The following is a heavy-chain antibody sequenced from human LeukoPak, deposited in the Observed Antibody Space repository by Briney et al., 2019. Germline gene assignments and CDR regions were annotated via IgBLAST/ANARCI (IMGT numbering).Heavy chain of an antibody. Sequence: SETLCLTCAVSGVSISSGGYSWSWIPPPPGKGLEWIVYIYHSGSTYYNPSLKSRVTISVYRSKNQFSLKLSSVTAADTAVYYCARGLRGSPGVDYWGQGTLVTVSS. J-gene: IGHJ4*02. CDR1: GVSISSGGYS. CDR2: IYHSGST. CDR3: ARGLRGSPGVDY. D-gene: IGHD4-17*01. V-gene: IGHV4-30-2*01.